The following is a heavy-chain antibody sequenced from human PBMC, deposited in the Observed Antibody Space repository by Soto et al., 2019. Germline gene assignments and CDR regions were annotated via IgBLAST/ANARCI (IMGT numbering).Heavy chain of an antibody. CDR2: ISWNSGSI. V-gene: IGHV3-9*01. J-gene: IGHJ3*02. CDR3: AKDIAYYDFWSDLFAFDI. D-gene: IGHD3-3*01. Sequence: GGSLRLSCAASGFTFDDYAMHWVRQAPGKGLEWVSGISWNSGSIGYADSVKGRFTISRDNAKNSLYLQMNSLRAEDTALYYCAKDIAYYDFWSDLFAFDIWGQGTMVTVSS. CDR1: GFTFDDYA.